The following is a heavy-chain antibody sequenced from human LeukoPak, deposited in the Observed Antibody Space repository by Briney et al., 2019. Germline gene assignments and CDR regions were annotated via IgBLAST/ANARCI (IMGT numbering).Heavy chain of an antibody. V-gene: IGHV3-7*01. CDR3: ARGLRAT. D-gene: IGHD5-12*01. CDR1: GFTFSDHW. J-gene: IGHJ4*02. CDR2: IKQDGSER. Sequence: GGSLRLSCAASGFTFSDHWMTWVRQAPGKALYRVANIKQDGSERYYVDSVTGRFTISRDNAKNSLFLQMNSLRAEDTAVYYCARGLRATWGQGTLVAVSS.